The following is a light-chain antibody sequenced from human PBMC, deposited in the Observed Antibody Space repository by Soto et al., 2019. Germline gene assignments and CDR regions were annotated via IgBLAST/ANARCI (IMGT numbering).Light chain of an antibody. Sequence: DIQMTQSPSSLSASVGDRVTITCRASQSISSYLNWYQQKPAKAPKLLIYAASSLQSGVPSRFSGSGSGTDFTLTISSLQPEDFATYYCQQSYSTHITFGPGTKVDIK. V-gene: IGKV1-39*01. CDR1: QSISSY. J-gene: IGKJ3*01. CDR2: AAS. CDR3: QQSYSTHIT.